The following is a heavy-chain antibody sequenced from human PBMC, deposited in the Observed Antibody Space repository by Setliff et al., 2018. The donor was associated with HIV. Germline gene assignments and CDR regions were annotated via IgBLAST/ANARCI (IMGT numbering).Heavy chain of an antibody. D-gene: IGHD3-9*01. Sequence: SETLSLTCTVSGGSISSGSYYWSWIRQPAGKGLEWIGLIYTSGRTNYNPSLKSRVKISVDTSKNQFSLKLSSVTAADTAVYYCARHRYYDILFDPWGQGTLVTVSS. CDR3: ARHRYYDILFDP. CDR1: GGSISSGSYY. J-gene: IGHJ5*02. V-gene: IGHV4-61*02. CDR2: IYTSGRT.